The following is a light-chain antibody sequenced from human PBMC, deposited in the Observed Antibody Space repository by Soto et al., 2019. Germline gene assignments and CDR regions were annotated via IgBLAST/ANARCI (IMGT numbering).Light chain of an antibody. J-gene: IGLJ1*01. CDR2: DVS. Sequence: QSALTQPASVSGSPGQSITISCTGTISDVGGYNYVSWYQQHPGEAPKLIVYDVSNRPSGVSHRFSGSKSGNTASLTISGLQAEHEADYYCNSYRSTSTRYVFGTGTKLTVL. V-gene: IGLV2-14*01. CDR1: ISDVGGYNY. CDR3: NSYRSTSTRYV.